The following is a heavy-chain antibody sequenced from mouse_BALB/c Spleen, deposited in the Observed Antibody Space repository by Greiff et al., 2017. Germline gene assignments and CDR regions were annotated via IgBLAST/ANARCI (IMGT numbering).Heavy chain of an antibody. D-gene: IGHD2-1*01. J-gene: IGHJ4*01. CDR1: GYAFTSYN. V-gene: IGHV1S135*01. CDR3: AREGNYPYAMDY. Sequence: VHVKQSGPELVKPGASVKVSCKASGYAFTSYNMYWVKQSHGKSLEWIGYIDPYNGGTSYNQKFKGKATLTVDKSSSTAYMHLNSLTSEDSAVYYCAREGNYPYAMDYWGQGTSVTVSS. CDR2: IDPYNGGT.